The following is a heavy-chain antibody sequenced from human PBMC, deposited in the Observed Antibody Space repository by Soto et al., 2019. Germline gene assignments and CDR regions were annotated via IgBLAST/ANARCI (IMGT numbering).Heavy chain of an antibody. D-gene: IGHD3-22*01. CDR3: VFYYDSSGYYDAFDI. CDR2: IIPIFGTV. V-gene: IGHV1-69*01. CDR1: GGTFSSHA. Sequence: QVQLVQSGAEVKKPGSSVKVSCKASGGTFSSHAISWVRQAPGQGLEWMGGIIPIFGTVDYAQNFQGRVTITADESTTTAYMELSSLSSEDTAVYYCVFYYDSSGYYDAFDIWGQGTMVTVSS. J-gene: IGHJ3*02.